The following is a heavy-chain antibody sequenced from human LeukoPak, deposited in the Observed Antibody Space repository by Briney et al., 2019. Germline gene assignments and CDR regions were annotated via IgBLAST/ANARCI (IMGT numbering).Heavy chain of an antibody. Sequence: SVKVSCKASGGTFSSYAISWVRQAPGQGLEWMGGIIPIFGTANYARKFQGRVTITTDESTSTAYMELSSLRSEDTAVYYCARSSSGYLYFPFDIWGQGTMVTVSS. J-gene: IGHJ3*02. CDR2: IIPIFGTA. V-gene: IGHV1-69*05. CDR1: GGTFSSYA. CDR3: ARSSSGYLYFPFDI. D-gene: IGHD3-22*01.